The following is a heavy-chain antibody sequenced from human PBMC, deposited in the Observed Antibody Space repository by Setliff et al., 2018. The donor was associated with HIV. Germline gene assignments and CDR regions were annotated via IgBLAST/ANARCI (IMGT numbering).Heavy chain of an antibody. CDR3: ARIFGDQGYYYGMDV. CDR2: IYHSGTT. CDR1: GGSISSGSYY. D-gene: IGHD3-3*01. J-gene: IGHJ6*02. V-gene: IGHV4-39*07. Sequence: SGGSISSGSYYWSWIRQAPGKGLEWVGSIYHSGTTNYNPSLKSRVTISVDTSKNQFSLKLSSVIAADTAVYYCARIFGDQGYYYGMDVWGQGTTVTVSS.